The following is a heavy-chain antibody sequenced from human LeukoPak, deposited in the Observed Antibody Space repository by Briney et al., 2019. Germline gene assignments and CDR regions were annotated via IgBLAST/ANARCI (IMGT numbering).Heavy chain of an antibody. J-gene: IGHJ4*02. CDR2: ISLAGQT. D-gene: IGHD1-26*01. V-gene: IGHV4-4*02. Sequence: SGTLSLTCGVSGGSISGTNWWSWVRQPPGQGLEWIGEISLAGQTNYNPSLNGRVTMSLDKSSSQLSLHLTSVTAADTATYFCSRESGPFCPLGYWGQGTLVIVSS. CDR3: SRESGPFCPLGY. CDR1: GGSISGTNW.